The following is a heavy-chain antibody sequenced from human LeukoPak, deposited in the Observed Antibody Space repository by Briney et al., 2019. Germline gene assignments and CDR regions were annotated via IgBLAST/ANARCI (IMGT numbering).Heavy chain of an antibody. CDR3: ARPEGSSSWHSYY. D-gene: IGHD6-13*01. Sequence: GGSLRLSCAASGFTFNTFWMSWVRLAPGKGLEWVANINQDGSEKYYVDSVKGRFTISRDNAKNSLYLQMNSLRAEDTAVYYCARPEGSSSWHSYYWGQGTLVTVSS. CDR1: GFTFNTFW. J-gene: IGHJ4*02. V-gene: IGHV3-7*03. CDR2: INQDGSEK.